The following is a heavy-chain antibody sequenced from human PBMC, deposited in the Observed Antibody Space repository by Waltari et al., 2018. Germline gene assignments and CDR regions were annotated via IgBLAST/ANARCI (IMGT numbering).Heavy chain of an antibody. CDR3: ATLKNADFDY. V-gene: IGHV1-69-2*01. D-gene: IGHD1-1*01. Sequence: VQLVQSGAEVKKPGSSVKVSCKASGGTFSSYAISWVRQAPGQGLEWMGLVDPEDGETIYAEKFQGRVTITADTSTDTAYMELSSLRSEDTAVYYCATLKNADFDYWGQGTLVTVSS. CDR1: GGTFSSYA. J-gene: IGHJ4*02. CDR2: VDPEDGET.